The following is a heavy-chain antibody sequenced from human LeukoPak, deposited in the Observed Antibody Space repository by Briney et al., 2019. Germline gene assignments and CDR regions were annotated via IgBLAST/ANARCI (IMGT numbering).Heavy chain of an antibody. Sequence: PGGSLRLSCAASGFTFSSYAMHWVRQAPGKGLEWVAVISYDGSNKYYADSVKGRFTISRDNSKNTLYLQMNSLRAEDTAVYYCARDLKRYCSSTSCYFFDYWGQGTLVTVSS. CDR2: ISYDGSNK. V-gene: IGHV3-30-3*01. J-gene: IGHJ4*02. CDR1: GFTFSSYA. D-gene: IGHD2-2*01. CDR3: ARDLKRYCSSTSCYFFDY.